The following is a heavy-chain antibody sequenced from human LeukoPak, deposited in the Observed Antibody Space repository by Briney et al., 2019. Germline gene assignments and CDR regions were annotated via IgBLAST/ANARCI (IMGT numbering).Heavy chain of an antibody. CDR1: GYTFTNYL. V-gene: IGHV1-46*01. J-gene: IGHJ4*02. D-gene: IGHD2-8*02. CDR3: VREESGGYFGY. Sequence: ASVKVSCKASGYTFTNYLLHWVRLAPGQGLEWVGRITPSVDTTNYAQTFRDRVTMTRDTTTSTVYEELSSQSSEDTAVYRCVREESGGYFGYWGQGTLVTASS. CDR2: ITPSVDTT.